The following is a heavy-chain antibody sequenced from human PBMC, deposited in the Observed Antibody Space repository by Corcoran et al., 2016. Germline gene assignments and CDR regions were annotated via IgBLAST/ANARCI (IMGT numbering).Heavy chain of an antibody. CDR2: IKHSRSEK. CDR1: GFTFSSYS. D-gene: IGHD3-3*01. CDR3: ARNTYYDFWSGYCPCYYYYGMDV. J-gene: IGHJ6*02. V-gene: IGHV3-7*01. Sequence: EVQLVESGGGLVQPGGSLRLSCAASGFTFSSYSMSWVRQAPGKGLEWVANIKHSRSEKYYVDSVKGRFTISRDNAKNSLYLQMNSLRAEDTGVEYSARNTYYDFWSGYCPCYYYYGMDVWGQGTTVTVSS.